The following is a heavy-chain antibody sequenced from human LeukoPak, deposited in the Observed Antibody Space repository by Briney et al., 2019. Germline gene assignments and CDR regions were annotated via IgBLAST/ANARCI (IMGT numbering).Heavy chain of an antibody. D-gene: IGHD2-2*01. V-gene: IGHV4-31*03. CDR2: IYYSGST. Sequence: SQTLSLTCTVSGGSISSGGYYWSWIRQHPGTGLEWIGYIYYSGSTYYNPSLKSRVTISVDTSKNQFSLKLSSVTAADTAVYYCARGDIVVVPAAIYFDYWGQGTLATVSA. CDR1: GGSISSGGYY. CDR3: ARGDIVVVPAAIYFDY. J-gene: IGHJ4*02.